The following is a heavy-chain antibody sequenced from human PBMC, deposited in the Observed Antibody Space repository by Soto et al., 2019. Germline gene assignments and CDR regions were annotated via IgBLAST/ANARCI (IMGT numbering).Heavy chain of an antibody. D-gene: IGHD6-13*01. Sequence: SQTLSLTCAISGDSVSSNSAAWNWIRQSPSRGLELLGRTYYRSKWYNDYAVSVKSRITINPDTSKNQFSLQLNSVTPEDTAVYYCAREGAGAPDSSSWYDWFDPWGQGTLVTVS. J-gene: IGHJ5*02. V-gene: IGHV6-1*01. CDR2: TYYRSKWYN. CDR3: AREGAGAPDSSSWYDWFDP. CDR1: GDSVSSNSAA.